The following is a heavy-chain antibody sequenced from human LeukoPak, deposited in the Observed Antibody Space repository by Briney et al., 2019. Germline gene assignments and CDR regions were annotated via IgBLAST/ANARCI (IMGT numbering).Heavy chain of an antibody. J-gene: IGHJ4*02. CDR1: GGSISSGGYS. V-gene: IGHV4-30-2*01. CDR2: IYHSGST. CDR3: ARGGRYYDILTGYYPYYFDY. Sequence: SETLSLTCAVSGGSISSGGYSWSWIRQPPGKGLEWIGYIYHSGSTYYNPSLKSRVPISVDRSKNQFSLKLSSAIAADTAVYYCARGGRYYDILTGYYPYYFDYWGQGTLVTVSS. D-gene: IGHD3-9*01.